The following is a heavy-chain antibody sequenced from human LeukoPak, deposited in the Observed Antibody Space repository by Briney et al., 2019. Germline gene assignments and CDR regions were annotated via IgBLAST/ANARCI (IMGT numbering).Heavy chain of an antibody. CDR3: AKPARDRGVVYYYYYMDV. CDR1: GFTFDDYA. D-gene: IGHD3-10*01. Sequence: GGSLRLSCAASGFTFDDYAMHWVRQAPGKGLEWVSLISWDGGSTYYADSVKGRFTISRDNSKNSLYLQMNSLRAEDTALYCCAKPARDRGVVYYYYYMDVWGKETTVTVSS. V-gene: IGHV3-43D*04. J-gene: IGHJ6*03. CDR2: ISWDGGST.